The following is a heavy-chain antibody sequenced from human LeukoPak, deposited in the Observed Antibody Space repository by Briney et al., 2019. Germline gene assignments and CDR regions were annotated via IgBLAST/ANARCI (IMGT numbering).Heavy chain of an antibody. CDR1: GFTFSSYG. CDR2: ISYDGSNK. J-gene: IGHJ4*02. CDR3: AKFGGSYTDY. D-gene: IGHD1-26*01. Sequence: GGSLRLSCAASGFTFSSYGMHWVRQAPGKGLEWVAVISYDGSNKYYADSVKGRFTISRDNSKNTLYLQMSSLRAEDTAVYYCAKFGGSYTDYWGQGTLVTVSS. V-gene: IGHV3-30*18.